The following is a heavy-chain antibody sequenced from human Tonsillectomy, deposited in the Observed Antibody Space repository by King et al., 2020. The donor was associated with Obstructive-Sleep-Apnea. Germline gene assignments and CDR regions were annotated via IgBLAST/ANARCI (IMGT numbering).Heavy chain of an antibody. D-gene: IGHD1-7*01. CDR3: TREMGELLGFDF. V-gene: IGHV4-38-2*02. J-gene: IGHJ4*02. Sequence: QLQESGPGLVKPSETLSLTCAVSGYSITSGYYWGWIRQPPGKGLEWIASIYHTGNTYYNPSLKSRVIMSVDTSKNQFSLKLTPVTAADTAVYYCTREMGELLGFDFWGQGTLVTVSS. CDR2: IYHTGNT. CDR1: GYSITSGYY.